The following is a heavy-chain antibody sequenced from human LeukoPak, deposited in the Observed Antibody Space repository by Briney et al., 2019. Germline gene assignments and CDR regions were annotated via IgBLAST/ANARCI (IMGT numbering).Heavy chain of an antibody. CDR3: ASLIQNVYYGSEGAGYFDL. CDR2: MNPNSGKT. D-gene: IGHD3-10*01. V-gene: IGHV1-8*01. CDR1: GYTLTELS. J-gene: IGHJ2*01. Sequence: GASVKVSCKVSGYTLTELSIHWVRQATGQGLEWMGWMNPNSGKTGYAQRFQGRVTMTRNTSITTAYMELSSLRSEDTAMYYCASLIQNVYYGSEGAGYFDLWGRGTLVTVSS.